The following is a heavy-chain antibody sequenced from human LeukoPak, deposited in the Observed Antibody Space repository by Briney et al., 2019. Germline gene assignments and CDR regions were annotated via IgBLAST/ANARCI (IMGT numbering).Heavy chain of an antibody. V-gene: IGHV4-34*01. D-gene: IGHD3-3*01. CDR1: GGSISSYY. CDR3: ARMYYDFWSGYSPDAFDI. J-gene: IGHJ3*02. Sequence: SETLSLTCTVSGGSISSYYWSWILQPPGKGLEWIGEINHSGSTNYNPSLKSRVTISVDTSKNQFSLKLSSVTAADTAVYYCARMYYDFWSGYSPDAFDIWGQGTMVTVSS. CDR2: INHSGST.